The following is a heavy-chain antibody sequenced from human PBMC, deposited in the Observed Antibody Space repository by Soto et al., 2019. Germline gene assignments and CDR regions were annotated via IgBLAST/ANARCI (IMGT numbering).Heavy chain of an antibody. Sequence: AALKVACEACGYSLTGYYMNWVRQAPGQGLEWMGWINPNSGGTNYAQKFQGRVTMTRDTSISTAYMELSRLRSDDTAVYYCARGHEVGYCSSTSCYRGGYYYYGMDVWGQGTTVTVSS. CDR1: GYSLTGYY. CDR3: ARGHEVGYCSSTSCYRGGYYYYGMDV. CDR2: INPNSGGT. J-gene: IGHJ6*02. D-gene: IGHD2-2*02. V-gene: IGHV1-2*02.